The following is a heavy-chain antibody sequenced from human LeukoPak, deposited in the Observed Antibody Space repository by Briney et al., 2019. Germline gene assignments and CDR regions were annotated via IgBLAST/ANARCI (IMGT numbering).Heavy chain of an antibody. Sequence: QAGGSLRLSCAASGFTFSSYGMHWVRQAPGKGLEWVAFIRYDGSNKYYADSVKGRFTISRDNSKNTLYLQMNSLRAEDTAVYYCAKDLERTGTTQPGFDYWGQGTLVTVSS. J-gene: IGHJ4*02. CDR2: IRYDGSNK. V-gene: IGHV3-30*02. D-gene: IGHD1-7*01. CDR1: GFTFSSYG. CDR3: AKDLERTGTTQPGFDY.